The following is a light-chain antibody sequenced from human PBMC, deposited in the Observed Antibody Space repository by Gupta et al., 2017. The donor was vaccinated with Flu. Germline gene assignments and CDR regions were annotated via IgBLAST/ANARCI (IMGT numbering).Light chain of an antibody. CDR2: DDS. J-gene: IGLJ3*02. V-gene: IGLV3-21*03. CDR3: QGWDRSSDHQV. Sequence: SYVLSPPPSVSVSPGMTARITCGGNNIGSKSVHWYQQQPAPTPVLVVYDDSDRRSGIPERLSADNYGSTATLTINRVEAGDEADYYCQGWDRSSDHQVFGGGTKLTVL. CDR1: NIGSKS.